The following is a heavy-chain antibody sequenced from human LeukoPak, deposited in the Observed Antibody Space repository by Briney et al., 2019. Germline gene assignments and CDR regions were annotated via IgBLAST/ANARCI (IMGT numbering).Heavy chain of an antibody. Sequence: GSLRLSCAASGFTFDDYGMSWIRQPAGKGLEWLGRIYTSGSTNYNPSLKSRVTISVDTSKNQFSLKLSSVTAADTAVYYCARSSITIFGVVIRNAFDIWGQGTMVTVSS. CDR1: GFTFDDYG. J-gene: IGHJ3*02. CDR3: ARSSITIFGVVIRNAFDI. CDR2: IYTSGST. V-gene: IGHV4-4*07. D-gene: IGHD3-3*01.